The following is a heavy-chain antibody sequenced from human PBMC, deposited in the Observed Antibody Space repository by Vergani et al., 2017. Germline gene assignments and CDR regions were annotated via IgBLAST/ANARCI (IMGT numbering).Heavy chain of an antibody. D-gene: IGHD1-26*01. J-gene: IGHJ6*03. Sequence: QVQLVQSGAEGKKPGASVKVSCKASGYTFTSYGISWVRQAPGQGLEGMGWISAYNGNTNDAQKLQGRVNMTTDTSTSTAYMELRSLRSDDTAVYYCARDIRWELLGYYDYMDVWGKGTTVTVSS. CDR3: ARDIRWELLGYYDYMDV. V-gene: IGHV1-18*01. CDR1: GYTFTSYG. CDR2: ISAYNGNT.